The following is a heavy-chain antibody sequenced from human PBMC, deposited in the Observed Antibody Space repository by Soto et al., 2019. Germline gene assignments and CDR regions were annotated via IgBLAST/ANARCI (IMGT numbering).Heavy chain of an antibody. J-gene: IGHJ5*02. CDR1: GDPITSGGFY. D-gene: IGHD3-10*01. CDR3: ARDLRGRRSGRFDP. Sequence: QVQLQESGPGLVKPSETLSLTCTLSGDPITSGGFYWTWIRQQPAKGLEWIGYIYYSGVTYYNPSLKSRATISVDTSKNQFSLNLSSVSAADTTMYYCARDLRGRRSGRFDPWGQGTLVTVSS. V-gene: IGHV4-31*03. CDR2: IYYSGVT.